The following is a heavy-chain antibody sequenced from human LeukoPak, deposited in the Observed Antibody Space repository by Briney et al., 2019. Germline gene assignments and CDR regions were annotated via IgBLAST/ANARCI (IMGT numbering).Heavy chain of an antibody. J-gene: IGHJ4*02. CDR3: AKLRGYNYGYDFDY. CDR1: GFTFSSYA. V-gene: IGHV3-23*01. Sequence: QPGGSLRLSCAASGFTFSSYAMTRVRQAPGKGLEWVSALSGSGSSTYYADTVRGRFTISRDNSKNTLYLQMNSLRAEDTAVYYCAKLRGYNYGYDFDYWGQGTLVTVSS. CDR2: LSGSGSST. D-gene: IGHD5-18*01.